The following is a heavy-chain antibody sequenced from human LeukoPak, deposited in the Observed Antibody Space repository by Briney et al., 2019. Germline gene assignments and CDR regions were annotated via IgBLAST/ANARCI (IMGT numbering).Heavy chain of an antibody. CDR1: GGSISSYY. Sequence: NPSETLSLTCTVSGGSISSYYWSWIRQPPGKGLEWIGYIYYSGSTNYNPSLKSRVTISVDTSKNQFSLKLSSVTAADTAVYYCARGFVEMATIVGAFDIWGQGTMVTVSS. J-gene: IGHJ3*02. D-gene: IGHD5-24*01. CDR3: ARGFVEMATIVGAFDI. V-gene: IGHV4-59*01. CDR2: IYYSGST.